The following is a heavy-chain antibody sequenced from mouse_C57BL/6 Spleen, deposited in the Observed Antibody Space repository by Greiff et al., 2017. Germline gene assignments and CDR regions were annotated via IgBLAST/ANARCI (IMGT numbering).Heavy chain of an antibody. J-gene: IGHJ2*01. Sequence: EVKLQQPGPELVKPGASVKMSCKASGYTFTDYNMHWVKQSHGKSLEWIGYINPNNGGTSYNQKFKGKATLTVNKSSSTAYMELRSLTSEDSAVYYCARGDYSNYPSFDYWGQGTTLTVSS. CDR2: INPNNGGT. D-gene: IGHD2-5*01. CDR1: GYTFTDYN. CDR3: ARGDYSNYPSFDY. V-gene: IGHV1-22*01.